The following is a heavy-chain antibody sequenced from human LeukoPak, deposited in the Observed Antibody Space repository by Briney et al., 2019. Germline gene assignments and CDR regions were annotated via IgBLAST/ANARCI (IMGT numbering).Heavy chain of an antibody. CDR2: ISYDGSNK. V-gene: IGHV3-30-3*01. Sequence: GGSLRLSCAASGFTFSSYVIHWVRQAPGKGLEWVAVISYDGSNKYYADSVKGRFTTSRDNSKNSLYLQMNSLRPEDTAIYYWVRDISYSYFDHWGQGNLVTVSS. J-gene: IGHJ4*02. D-gene: IGHD3-3*02. CDR1: GFTFSSYV. CDR3: VRDISYSYFDH.